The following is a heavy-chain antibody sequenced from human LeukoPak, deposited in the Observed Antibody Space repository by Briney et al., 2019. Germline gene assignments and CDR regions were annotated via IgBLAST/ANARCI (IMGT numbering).Heavy chain of an antibody. CDR1: GYTFTSYA. CDR2: INAGNGNT. V-gene: IGHV1-3*01. Sequence: GASVKVSCKASGYTFTSYAMHWVRQAPGQRLAWMGWINAGNGNTKYSQKFQGRVTITRDTSASTAYMELSSLRSEDTAVYYCAREEQGILTGYYGFDYWGQGTLVTVSS. CDR3: AREEQGILTGYYGFDY. D-gene: IGHD3-9*01. J-gene: IGHJ4*02.